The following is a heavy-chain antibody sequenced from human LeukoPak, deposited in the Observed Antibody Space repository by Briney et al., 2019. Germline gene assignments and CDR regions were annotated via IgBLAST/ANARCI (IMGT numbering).Heavy chain of an antibody. J-gene: IGHJ3*02. V-gene: IGHV3-74*01. D-gene: IGHD1/OR15-1a*01. CDR3: ARGWNTTPRSGFDI. CDR2: INNDGSIT. Sequence: GGSLRLSCAASEFTISRYWMHWVRQAPGKGLVWVSNINNDGSITAYADSVKGRFTISRDNVKNTLFLQMNSLGAEDTALYYCARGWNTTPRSGFDIWGLGTMVTVSS. CDR1: EFTISRYW.